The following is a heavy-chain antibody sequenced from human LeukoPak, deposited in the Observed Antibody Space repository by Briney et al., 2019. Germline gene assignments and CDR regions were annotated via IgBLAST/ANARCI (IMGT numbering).Heavy chain of an antibody. CDR3: ASTPNWNYAMDY. CDR2: ISSSGSTI. D-gene: IGHD1-7*01. Sequence: WVRQAPGXGLEGVSYISSSGSTIYYADSVKGRFAISRDNAKNSLYLQMNSLRAEDTAVYYCASTPNWNYAMDYWGQGTLVTVSS. V-gene: IGHV3-11*01. J-gene: IGHJ4*02.